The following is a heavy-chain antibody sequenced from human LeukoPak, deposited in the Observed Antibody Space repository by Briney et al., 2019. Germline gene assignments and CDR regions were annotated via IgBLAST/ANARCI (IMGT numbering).Heavy chain of an antibody. Sequence: SGPTLVNPTQTLTLTCTFSGISLSTSGVGVGWIRQPPGKALEWLALNYWDDEKRSRPSLKSRLTITKDTSKNQVVLTMANRGPVDTATYYCAHAFRYCSSTSCLSWFDPCGQGTLVTASS. V-gene: IGHV2-5*02. CDR3: AHAFRYCSSTSCLSWFDP. J-gene: IGHJ5*02. D-gene: IGHD2-2*01. CDR1: GISLSTSGVG. CDR2: NYWDDEK.